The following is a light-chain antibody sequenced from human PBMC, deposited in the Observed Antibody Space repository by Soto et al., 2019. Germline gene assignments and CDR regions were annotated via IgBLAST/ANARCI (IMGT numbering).Light chain of an antibody. J-gene: IGLJ1*01. CDR3: CSYXXXXTXX. CDR2: DVS. V-gene: IGLV2-11*01. CDR1: SSDIGGXDY. Sequence: QSALTQPRSVSGSPGQSVTISCTGTSSDIGGXDYVSWYQQXXGXAPKXMIYDVSKRPSEAPDRFSGSRSGNXASLTISXXXXEDXADYYCCSYXXXXTXXFATXTKLTVL.